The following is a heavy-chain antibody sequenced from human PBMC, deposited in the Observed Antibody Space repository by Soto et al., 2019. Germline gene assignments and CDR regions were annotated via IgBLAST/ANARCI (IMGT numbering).Heavy chain of an antibody. CDR2: IERDGSER. D-gene: IGHD6-19*01. CDR3: VGGNGWTGDY. CDR1: GFTFDSHY. J-gene: IGHJ4*02. Sequence: EVQLVESGVGLVQPGGSLRLSGAASGFTFDSHYMSWVRQAPGKGLEWVANIERDGSERNYVDSVKGRFTISRDNAKNSLFLQMNSLRVEDTAVYYSVGGNGWTGDYWGQGTLVTVSS. V-gene: IGHV3-7*01.